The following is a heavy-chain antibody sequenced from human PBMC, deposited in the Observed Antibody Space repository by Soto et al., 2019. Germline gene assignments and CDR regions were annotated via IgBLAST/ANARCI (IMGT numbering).Heavy chain of an antibody. Sequence: GGSLRLSCAVSGFSISEYGVTWVRQPPGKGLEWVSGFSGGRGGTFYADSVRGRFTISRDNSRNMVYLQMDSLGVEDTAVYYCVKRSGFGDSWGQGALVTVSS. CDR3: VKRSGFGDS. J-gene: IGHJ4*02. V-gene: IGHV3-23*01. D-gene: IGHD6-25*01. CDR1: GFSISEYG. CDR2: FSGGRGGT.